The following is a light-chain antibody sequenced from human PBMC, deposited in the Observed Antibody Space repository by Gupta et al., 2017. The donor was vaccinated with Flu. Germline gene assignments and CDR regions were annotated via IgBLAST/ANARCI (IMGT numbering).Light chain of an antibody. CDR2: WAS. CDR3: QQYNRAPYT. Sequence: DIVMTQSPDSLAVSLGESATINCKSSQSVLYSSNNKNYLAWYQQKPGQPPKLLIYWASTRESGVPDRFSGSGSGSDFTLTISSLQAEDVALYYCQQYNRAPYTFGQGTKLEIK. V-gene: IGKV4-1*01. CDR1: QSVLYSSNNKNY. J-gene: IGKJ2*01.